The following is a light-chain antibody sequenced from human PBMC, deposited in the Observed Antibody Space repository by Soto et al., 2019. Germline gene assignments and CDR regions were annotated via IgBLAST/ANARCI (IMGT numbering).Light chain of an antibody. Sequence: GEIATLSCSARESVSINLAWYQQKPGQAPRLLIYGASTRATGFPARFSGSGCGTGFTLTSNTLLPEDRAVYYCKQLTAWLPITFAEGTLLDIK. J-gene: IGKJ5*01. CDR3: KQLTAWLPIT. V-gene: IGKV3-15*01. CDR2: GAS. CDR1: ESVSIN.